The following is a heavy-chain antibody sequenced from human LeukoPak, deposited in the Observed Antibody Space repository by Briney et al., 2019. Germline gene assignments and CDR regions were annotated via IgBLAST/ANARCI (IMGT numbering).Heavy chain of an antibody. V-gene: IGHV3-30*02. Sequence: PGGSLRLSCAASGFTFSSYGMHWVRQAPGKGLEWVAFIRYDGSNKYYADSVKGRFPISRDNSKNTLYLQMNSLRAEDTAVYYCAKVWDLGYSYGNPFDYWGQGTLVTVSS. CDR3: AKVWDLGYSYGNPFDY. J-gene: IGHJ4*02. CDR1: GFTFSSYG. D-gene: IGHD5-18*01. CDR2: IRYDGSNK.